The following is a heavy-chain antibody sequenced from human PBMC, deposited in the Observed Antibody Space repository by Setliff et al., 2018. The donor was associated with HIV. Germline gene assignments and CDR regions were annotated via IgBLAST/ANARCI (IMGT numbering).Heavy chain of an antibody. J-gene: IGHJ4*02. V-gene: IGHV4-39*07. Sequence: PSETLSLTCTVSGVSTSSSSYYWSWIRQPPGKGLEWIGEINHSGSTNYNPSLKSRVTISVDTSKNQFSLKVSSVTAADTAVYYCARERSLITNRRYFDSWGQGTLVTVSS. CDR2: INHSGST. D-gene: IGHD3-16*01. CDR1: GVSTSSSSYY. CDR3: ARERSLITNRRYFDS.